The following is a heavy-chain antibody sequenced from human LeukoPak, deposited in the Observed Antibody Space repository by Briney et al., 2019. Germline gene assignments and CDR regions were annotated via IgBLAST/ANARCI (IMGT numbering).Heavy chain of an antibody. J-gene: IGHJ4*02. V-gene: IGHV5-51*01. Sequence: GESLKISCQGSGYSFISYRIGWVRQMPGKGLEWMGIIYPGDSDTRYSPSFQGQVTISADKSINTAYLQWSSLKASDTAMYYCARGLYYYDSSGPFDYWGQGTLVTVSS. CDR2: IYPGDSDT. CDR3: ARGLYYYDSSGPFDY. D-gene: IGHD3-22*01. CDR1: GYSFISYR.